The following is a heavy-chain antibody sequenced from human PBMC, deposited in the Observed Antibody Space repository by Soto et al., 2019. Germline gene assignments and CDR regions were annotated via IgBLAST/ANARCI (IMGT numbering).Heavy chain of an antibody. CDR3: ARDRDDILTNAYYYYYYMDV. CDR1: GYTFTVYY. CDR2: INPNSGGT. V-gene: IGHV1-2*02. J-gene: IGHJ6*03. D-gene: IGHD3-9*01. Sequence: ASVKVSCKASGYTFTVYYMHLVRQAPGQGLEWMGWINPNSGGTNYAQKLQGRVTMTTDTSTSTAYMELRSLRSDDTAVYYCARDRDDILTNAYYYYYYMDVWGKGTTVTVSS.